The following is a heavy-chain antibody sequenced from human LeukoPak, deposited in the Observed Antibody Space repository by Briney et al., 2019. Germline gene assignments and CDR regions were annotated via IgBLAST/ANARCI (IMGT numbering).Heavy chain of an antibody. CDR2: INPNSGGT. D-gene: IGHD3-10*01. Sequence: GAPVKVSCKASGYTFTGYYMHWVRQAPGQGLEWMGWINPNSGGTNYAQKFQGRVTMTRDTSISTAYMELSRLRSDDTAVYYCARDYYGSGSPDYWGQGTLVTVSS. CDR3: ARDYYGSGSPDY. V-gene: IGHV1-2*02. J-gene: IGHJ4*02. CDR1: GYTFTGYY.